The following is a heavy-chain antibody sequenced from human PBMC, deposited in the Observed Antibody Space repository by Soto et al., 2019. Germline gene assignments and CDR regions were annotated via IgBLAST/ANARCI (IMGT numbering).Heavy chain of an antibody. CDR2: IYYSGST. J-gene: IGHJ4*02. CDR3: ARYARSGWYVGFDY. D-gene: IGHD6-19*01. Sequence: QVQLQESGPGLVKPSETLSLTCTVSGGSISSYYWSWIRQPPGKGLEWIGYIYYSGSTNYNPSLKSRVTISVDTSKNQFSLKPSSVTAADTAVYYCARYARSGWYVGFDYWGQGTLVTVSS. V-gene: IGHV4-59*08. CDR1: GGSISSYY.